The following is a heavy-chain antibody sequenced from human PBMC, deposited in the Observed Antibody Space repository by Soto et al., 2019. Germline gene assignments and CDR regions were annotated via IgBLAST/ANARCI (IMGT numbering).Heavy chain of an antibody. V-gene: IGHV3-48*03. CDR3: ARDATMVRRRRSFAL. Sequence: GGSLRLCCAASGFIFSSYEMNWVRQAPGKGREWVSYISSSGSTIYYADSVKGRFTISRDNAKNSLYLQMNSLRAEDTAVYYCARDATMVRRRRSFALW. CDR2: ISSSGSTI. CDR1: GFIFSSYE. J-gene: IGHJ2*01. D-gene: IGHD3-10*01.